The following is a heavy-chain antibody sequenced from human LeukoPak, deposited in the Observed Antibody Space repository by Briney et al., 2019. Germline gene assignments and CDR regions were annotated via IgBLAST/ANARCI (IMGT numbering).Heavy chain of an antibody. Sequence: GGSLTLTCAASGFTSSNYGIHWVRQAPGKGLEWVAAISYDGKNKHYTDSVKGRFTLSRDNSKNTLYLQMTSLRGDDTAVYYCAKRGDFTGTDCYYFDYWGQGTSVTVSS. V-gene: IGHV3-30*18. CDR2: ISYDGKNK. CDR1: GFTSSNYG. CDR3: AKRGDFTGTDCYYFDY. J-gene: IGHJ4*02. D-gene: IGHD2-21*02.